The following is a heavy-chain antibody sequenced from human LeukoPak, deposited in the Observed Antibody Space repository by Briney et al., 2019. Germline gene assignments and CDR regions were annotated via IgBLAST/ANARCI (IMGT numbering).Heavy chain of an antibody. CDR1: GYTFTSYG. CDR2: ISAYNGNT. J-gene: IGHJ6*02. Sequence: ASVKVSCKASGYTFTSYGISWVRQAPGQGLEWMGWISAYNGNTNYAQTLQGRVTMTTDTSTSTAYMELRSLRSDDTAVYYCARNSNYPTSYYYYGMDVWGQGTTVTVSS. D-gene: IGHD4-11*01. V-gene: IGHV1-18*01. CDR3: ARNSNYPTSYYYYGMDV.